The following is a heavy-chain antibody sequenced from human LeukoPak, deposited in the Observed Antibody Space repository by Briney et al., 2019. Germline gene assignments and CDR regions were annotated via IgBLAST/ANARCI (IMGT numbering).Heavy chain of an antibody. CDR1: GGSFSGYY. D-gene: IGHD3-22*01. J-gene: IGHJ3*02. CDR2: INHSGST. Sequence: SETLSLTCAVHGGSFSGYYWSWIRQPPGKGLEWIGEINHSGSTNYNPSLKSRVTISLDTSKNQFSLKLSSVTAADTAVYYCASTVVVTYAFDIWGQGTMVTVSS. V-gene: IGHV4-34*01. CDR3: ASTVVVTYAFDI.